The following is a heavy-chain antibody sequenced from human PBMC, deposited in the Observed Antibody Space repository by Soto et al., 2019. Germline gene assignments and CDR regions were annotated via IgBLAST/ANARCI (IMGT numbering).Heavy chain of an antibody. CDR2: IRQDGSEK. D-gene: IGHD4-4*01. CDR1: RFTFSSYW. Sequence: GGSLRLSCAASRFTFSSYWMSWVRQAPGKGLEWVANIRQDGSEKYYVDSVKGRFTISRDNAKNSLYLQMNSLRAEDTAVYYCASSHDYSKFLPFDYWGQGTLVTVSS. J-gene: IGHJ4*02. V-gene: IGHV3-7*01. CDR3: ASSHDYSKFLPFDY.